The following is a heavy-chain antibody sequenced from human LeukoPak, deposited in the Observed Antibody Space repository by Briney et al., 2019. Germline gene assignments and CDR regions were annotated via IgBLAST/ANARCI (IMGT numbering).Heavy chain of an antibody. J-gene: IGHJ5*02. CDR1: GGSISSGDYY. D-gene: IGHD2-15*01. CDR3: AGSSGGSPNWFDP. Sequence: SETLSLTCTVSGGSISSGDYYWSWIREPPGKGLEWIGYIYYSGSTYYNPSLKSPVTISVDTSKNQFSLKLSSVTAADTAVYYCAGSSGGSPNWFDPWGQGTLVNVSS. V-gene: IGHV4-30-4*01. CDR2: IYYSGST.